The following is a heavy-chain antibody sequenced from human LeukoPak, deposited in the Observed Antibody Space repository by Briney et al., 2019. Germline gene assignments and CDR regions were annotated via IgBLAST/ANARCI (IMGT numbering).Heavy chain of an antibody. CDR3: ARQNYDILTGYYSTPFDY. D-gene: IGHD3-9*01. CDR1: GGSISSSSYY. Sequence: SETLSLTCTVSGGSISSSSYYWGWIRQPPGRGLEWIGSIYYSVSTYYNPSLKSRVTISVDTSKTQFSLKLSSVTAADTAVYYCARQNYDILTGYYSTPFDYWGQGTLVTVSS. CDR2: IYYSVST. V-gene: IGHV4-39*01. J-gene: IGHJ4*02.